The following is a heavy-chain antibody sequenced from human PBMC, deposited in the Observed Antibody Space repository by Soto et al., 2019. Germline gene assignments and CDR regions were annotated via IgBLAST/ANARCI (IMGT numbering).Heavy chain of an antibody. CDR2: INPNNGVT. Sequence: ASVKVSCKASGYMFTGFYLHWVRQAPGQGLEWMGWINPNNGVTTYAKNFQGRVTMTRDSSISTAYMELSSLRPDDTAVYFCAAAAIPVAGRHPDFWGQGTVVTASS. J-gene: IGHJ4*02. D-gene: IGHD6-19*01. CDR3: AAAAIPVAGRHPDF. CDR1: GYMFTGFY. V-gene: IGHV1-2*02.